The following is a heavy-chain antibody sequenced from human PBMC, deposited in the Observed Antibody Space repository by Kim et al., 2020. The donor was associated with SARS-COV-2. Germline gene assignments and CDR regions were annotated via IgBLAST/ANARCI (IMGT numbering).Heavy chain of an antibody. V-gene: IGHV3-23*01. CDR1: GLTFSTYA. Sequence: GGSLRLSCAASGLTFSTYAMSWVRQAPGKGLEWVSAISGSGDSTYYADSVKGRFTISRDNSKNTLYLQLSSLTAEDTAVYYCAKDRAASIGATVDYSGQGTPVT. CDR2: ISGSGDST. CDR3: AKDRAASIGATVDY. D-gene: IGHD5-12*01. J-gene: IGHJ4*02.